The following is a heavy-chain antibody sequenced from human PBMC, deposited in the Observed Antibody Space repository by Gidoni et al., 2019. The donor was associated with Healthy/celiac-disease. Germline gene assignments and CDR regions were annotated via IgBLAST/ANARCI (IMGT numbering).Heavy chain of an antibody. CDR1: GFTFRSYA. CDR3: AKQQPLWYGELLCSDY. CDR2: ISTSGGNT. D-gene: IGHD3-10*01. Sequence: EVQLLESGGGLVQPGGSLRLSCAASGFTFRSYAMSWVRQAPGKGLEWVSAISTSGGNTYYADSVKGRFTVSRDNSKNTLYLQMNSLRAEDTAVYYCAKQQPLWYGELLCSDYWGQGTLVTVSS. V-gene: IGHV3-23*01. J-gene: IGHJ4*02.